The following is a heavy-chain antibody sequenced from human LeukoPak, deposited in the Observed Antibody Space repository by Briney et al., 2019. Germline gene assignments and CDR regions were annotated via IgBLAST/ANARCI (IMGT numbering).Heavy chain of an antibody. V-gene: IGHV3-11*01. J-gene: IGHJ5*02. CDR3: ARDLLDTAMVTWPGWFDP. CDR1: GFTFSDYY. D-gene: IGHD5-18*01. CDR2: ISSSGSTI. Sequence: PGGSLRLSCAASGFTFSDYYMSWIRQAPGKGLEWVSYISSSGSTIYYADSVKGRFTISRDNAKNSLYLQMNSLRAEDTAVYYCARDLLDTAMVTWPGWFDPWGQGTLVTVSS.